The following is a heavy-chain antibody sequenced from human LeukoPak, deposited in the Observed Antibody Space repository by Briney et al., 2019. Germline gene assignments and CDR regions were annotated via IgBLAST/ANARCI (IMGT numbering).Heavy chain of an antibody. CDR2: IKQDGSEK. CDR3: ASGRGSRPDYFDY. CDR1: GFTFSSYW. J-gene: IGHJ4*02. D-gene: IGHD1-26*01. Sequence: PGGSLRLSCAASGFTFSSYWMSWVRQAPGKGLEWVAHIKQDGSEKYYVDSVKGRFTISRDKAKNSLYLQMNSLRAEDTAVYYCASGRGSRPDYFDYWGQGTLVTVFS. V-gene: IGHV3-7*01.